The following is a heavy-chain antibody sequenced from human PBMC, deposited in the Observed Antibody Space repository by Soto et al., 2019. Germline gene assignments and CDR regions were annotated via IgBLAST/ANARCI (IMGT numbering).Heavy chain of an antibody. Sequence: SGPHCHRWSVADGSSSGYCGSWIRQTQGKGLEWIGYIYYSGSTNYNPSLKSRVTISVDTSKNQFSLKLSSVTAADTAVYYCARDLPPRLYCSGGSCYAGGFDYWGQRTFVTLSS. V-gene: IGHV4-59*01. CDR1: DGSSSGYC. CDR3: ARDLPPRLYCSGGSCYAGGFDY. J-gene: IGHJ4*02. CDR2: IYYSGST. D-gene: IGHD2-15*01.